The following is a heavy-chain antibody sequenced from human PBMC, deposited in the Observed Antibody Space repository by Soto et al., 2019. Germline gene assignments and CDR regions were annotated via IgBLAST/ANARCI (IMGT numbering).Heavy chain of an antibody. CDR1: GFTFSSYG. CDR2: IWYDGSNK. D-gene: IGHD6-19*01. CDR3: ARDGRLAVAGTDY. J-gene: IGHJ4*02. Sequence: GSLRLSCAASGFTFSSYGMHWVRQAPGKGLEWVAVIWYDGSNKYYADSVKGRFTTSRDNSKNTLYLQMNSLRAEDTAVYYCARDGRLAVAGTDYWGQGTLVTVSS. V-gene: IGHV3-33*01.